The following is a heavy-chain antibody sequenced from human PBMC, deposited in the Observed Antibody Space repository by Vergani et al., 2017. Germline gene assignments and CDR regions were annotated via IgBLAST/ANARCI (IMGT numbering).Heavy chain of an antibody. J-gene: IGHJ4*02. D-gene: IGHD3-3*01. Sequence: QVQLVQSGAEVKKPGASVKVSCKASAYTFTAYNMHWVRQAPGQGLEWMGWINPKTGGTNYAQKFHGRVTMTRDTSISTAYMELSSLKSDDAAIYYCARRLGYDSPFNYGGKGTLVTVSS. CDR1: AYTFTAYN. CDR3: ARRLGYDSPFNY. CDR2: INPKTGGT. V-gene: IGHV1-2*02.